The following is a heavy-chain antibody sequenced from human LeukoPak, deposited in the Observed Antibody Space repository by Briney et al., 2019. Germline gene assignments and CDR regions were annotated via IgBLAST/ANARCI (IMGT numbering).Heavy chain of an antibody. CDR2: ISGSGGST. D-gene: IGHD3-22*01. CDR3: AKDRLFLNYYDSSGYYYDWFDP. V-gene: IGHV3-23*01. J-gene: IGHJ5*02. Sequence: GGSLRLSCAASGFTFSSYAMSWVRQAPGKGLEWVSAISGSGGSTYYADSVKGRFTISRDNSKNTLYLQMNSLRAEDRAVYYCAKDRLFLNYYDSSGYYYDWFDPWGQGTLVTVSS. CDR1: GFTFSSYA.